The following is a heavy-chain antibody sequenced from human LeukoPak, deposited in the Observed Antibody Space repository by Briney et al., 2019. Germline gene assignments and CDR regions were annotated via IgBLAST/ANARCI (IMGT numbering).Heavy chain of an antibody. CDR3: ARALYDSSGYSLNAFDI. CDR2: IYYSGST. Sequence: SETLSLTCTVSGGSISSYYWSWIRQPPGKGLEWIGYIYYSGSTNYNPSLKSRVTISVDTSKNQFSLKLSSVTAADTAVYYCARALYDSSGYSLNAFDIWGQGTMVTVSS. D-gene: IGHD3-22*01. J-gene: IGHJ3*02. V-gene: IGHV4-59*01. CDR1: GGSISSYY.